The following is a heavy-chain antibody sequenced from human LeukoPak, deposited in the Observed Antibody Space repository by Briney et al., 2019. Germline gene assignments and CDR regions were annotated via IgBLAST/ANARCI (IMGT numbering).Heavy chain of an antibody. Sequence: SETLSLTCSVSGGSISDTSYYWGWIRQPHGKGLEWIGSIYDSGSSYNSPFLKGRVTISVDTTKNQFSLKLRSVTAAEKDVFYCSRFPYNLYFGYWGQGALVTVSS. CDR2: IYDSGSS. V-gene: IGHV4-39*07. D-gene: IGHD5-24*01. J-gene: IGHJ4*02. CDR3: SRFPYNLYFGY. CDR1: GGSISDTSYY.